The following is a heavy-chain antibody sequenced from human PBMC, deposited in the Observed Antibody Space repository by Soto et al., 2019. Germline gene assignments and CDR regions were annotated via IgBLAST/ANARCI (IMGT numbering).Heavy chain of an antibody. CDR1: GFTFSSYW. D-gene: IGHD1-26*01. J-gene: IGHJ3*02. CDR2: IKQDGSEK. V-gene: IGHV3-7*01. Sequence: GGSQRLSCAASGFTFSSYWMSWVRQAPGKGLEWVANIKQDGSEKYYVDSVKGRFTISRDNAKNSLYLQMNSLRAEDTAVYYCARGSKSGTYKSWAFDIWGQGTVVTVSS. CDR3: ARGSKSGTYKSWAFDI.